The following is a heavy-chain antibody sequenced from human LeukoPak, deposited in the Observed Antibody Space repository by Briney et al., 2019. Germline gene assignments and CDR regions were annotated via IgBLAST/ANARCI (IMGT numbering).Heavy chain of an antibody. CDR2: IGTVGDP. Sequence: GGSLRLSCAASGFTFSSYDMHWVRQAPGKGLEWVSAIGTVGDPYYPGSVKGRFTISRENAKNSLYLQMNSLRAGDTAVYYCARAAFSGSYYDYWGQGTLVTVSS. CDR1: GFTFSSYD. D-gene: IGHD1-26*01. V-gene: IGHV3-13*05. J-gene: IGHJ4*02. CDR3: ARAAFSGSYYDY.